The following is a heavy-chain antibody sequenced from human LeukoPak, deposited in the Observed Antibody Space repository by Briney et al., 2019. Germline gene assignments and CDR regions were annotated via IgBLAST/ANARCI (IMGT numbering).Heavy chain of an antibody. Sequence: GASVKVSCKASGYTFTDFGISWVRQAPGQGLEWMGWISAYNGNTNYAQKLQGRVTMTTDTSTSTTHLDLKSLSSDAAAVSYCSRDWVFGSSATWGNYWGQGTLVTVSS. CDR1: GYTFTDFG. J-gene: IGHJ4*02. CDR3: SRDWVFGSSATWGNY. CDR2: ISAYNGNT. V-gene: IGHV1-18*01. D-gene: IGHD2-2*01.